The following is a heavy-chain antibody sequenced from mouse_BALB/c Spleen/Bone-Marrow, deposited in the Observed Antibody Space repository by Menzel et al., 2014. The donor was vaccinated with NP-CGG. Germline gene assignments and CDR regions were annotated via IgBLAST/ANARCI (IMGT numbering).Heavy chain of an antibody. V-gene: IGHV1S132*01. Sequence: VMLVESGAELVKPGASVKLSCKTSGYTFTSYWIHWVKQRPGQGLGWIGEMFPRTGATYYNERFRGRATLTIDTSSSTAYMQLSSLTSEDSAVYFCARRDYDYDDYSMDYWGQGTSVTVSS. D-gene: IGHD2-4*01. CDR2: MFPRTGAT. J-gene: IGHJ4*01. CDR1: GYTFTSYW. CDR3: ARRDYDYDDYSMDY.